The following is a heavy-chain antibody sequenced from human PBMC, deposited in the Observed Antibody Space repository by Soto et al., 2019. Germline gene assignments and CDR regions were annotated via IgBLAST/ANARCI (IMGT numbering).Heavy chain of an antibody. D-gene: IGHD6-13*01. CDR2: INHSGST. Sequence: PSETLSLTCAVYGGSFSGYYWSWIRQPPGKGLEWIGEINHSGSTNYNPSLKSRVTISVDTSKNQFSLKLSSVTAADTAVYYCARHKFIAAAGYNWFDPWGQGTLVTVSS. CDR1: GGSFSGYY. J-gene: IGHJ5*02. V-gene: IGHV4-34*01. CDR3: ARHKFIAAAGYNWFDP.